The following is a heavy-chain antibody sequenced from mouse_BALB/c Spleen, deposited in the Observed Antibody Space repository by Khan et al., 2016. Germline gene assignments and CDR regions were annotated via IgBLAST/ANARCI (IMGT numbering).Heavy chain of an antibody. J-gene: IGHJ2*01. V-gene: IGHV7-3*02. CDR1: GFTFTDYY. CDR3: AIENYGSDY. Sequence: EVELVESGGGLVQPGGSLRLSCATSGFTFTDYYMSWVRQPPGKALEWLGFIRNKANGYTTEYRASVKGRFTISRDNSQSILYLQRNTLRAEDSATYDCAIENYGSDYGGQGTTLTVSS. CDR2: IRNKANGYTT. D-gene: IGHD2-1*01.